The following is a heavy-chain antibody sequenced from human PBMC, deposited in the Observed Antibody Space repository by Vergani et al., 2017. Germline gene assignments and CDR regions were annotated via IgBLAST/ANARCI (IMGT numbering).Heavy chain of an antibody. D-gene: IGHD1-26*01. CDR2: ISSSSSYI. Sequence: VQLVESGGGVVQPGRSLRLSCAASGFTFSSYAMHWVRQAPGKGLEWVSSISSSSSYIYYADSVKGRFTISRDNAKNSLYLQMNSLRAEDTAVYYCAREGDSGSYDYDYWGQGTLVTVSS. J-gene: IGHJ4*02. V-gene: IGHV3-21*01. CDR1: GFTFSSYA. CDR3: AREGDSGSYDYDY.